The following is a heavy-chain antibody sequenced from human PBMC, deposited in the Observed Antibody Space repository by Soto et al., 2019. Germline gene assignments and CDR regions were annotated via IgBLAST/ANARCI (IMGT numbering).Heavy chain of an antibody. D-gene: IGHD3-10*01. CDR1: GYTFTGYY. Sequence: ASVKVSCKASGYTFTGYYMHWVRQAPGQGLEWMGWINPNSGGTNYAQKFQGWVTLTRDTSISTAYMELSRLRPDDTDVDYCATSFRGGTYYYYMHVWGNGTTVIVSS. CDR3: ATSFRGGTYYYYMHV. CDR2: INPNSGGT. V-gene: IGHV1-2*04. J-gene: IGHJ6*03.